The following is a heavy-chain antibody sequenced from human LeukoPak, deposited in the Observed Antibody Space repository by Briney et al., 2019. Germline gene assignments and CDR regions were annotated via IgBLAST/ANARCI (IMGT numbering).Heavy chain of an antibody. CDR1: GFTSSSYG. V-gene: IGHV3-30*02. J-gene: IGHJ3*02. Sequence: GGSLRLSCAASGFTSSSYGMHWVRQAPGKGLEWVAFIRYDGSNKYYADSVKGRFTISRDNSKNTLYLQMNSLRAEDTAVYYCAKETYGSGSYYAFDIWGQGTMVTVSS. CDR3: AKETYGSGSYYAFDI. CDR2: IRYDGSNK. D-gene: IGHD3-10*01.